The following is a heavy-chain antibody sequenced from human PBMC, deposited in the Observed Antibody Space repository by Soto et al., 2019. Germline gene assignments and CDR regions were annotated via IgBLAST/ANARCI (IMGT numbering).Heavy chain of an antibody. CDR1: GFTFSSYS. J-gene: IGHJ4*02. V-gene: IGHV3-21*01. CDR3: ARDRCRSTSCYGFDY. CDR2: ISSSSSYI. D-gene: IGHD2-2*01. Sequence: EVQLVESGGGLVKPGGSLRLSCAASGFTFSSYSMNWVRQAPGKGLEWVSSISSSSSYIYYADSVKGRFTISRDNAKNSLYLQMNSLRAEDTAVYYCARDRCRSTSCYGFDYWGQGTLVTVSS.